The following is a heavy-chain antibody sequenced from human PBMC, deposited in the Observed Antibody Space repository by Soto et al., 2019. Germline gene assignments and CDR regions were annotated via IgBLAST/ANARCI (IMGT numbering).Heavy chain of an antibody. Sequence: SETLSLPCTVSGDSVNNNDFYWAWIRQPPGKGLEWVVTIFYSGTTYHNSSLKGRVTASVDRSENQFSLKLTSVTASDTAVYYCARVDYGGPDAFDIWGQGTMVTVSS. CDR1: GDSVNNNDFY. CDR2: IFYSGTT. D-gene: IGHD4-17*01. CDR3: ARVDYGGPDAFDI. V-gene: IGHV4-39*01. J-gene: IGHJ3*02.